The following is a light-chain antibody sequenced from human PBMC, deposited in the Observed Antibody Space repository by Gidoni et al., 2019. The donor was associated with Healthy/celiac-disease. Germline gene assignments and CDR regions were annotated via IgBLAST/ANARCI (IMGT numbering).Light chain of an antibody. CDR1: QSISSW. V-gene: IGKV1-5*03. CDR3: QQYNSYQAT. J-gene: IGKJ1*01. Sequence: DIQMTQSPSTLSASVGDRVTITCRASQSISSWLAWYQQKPGKAPKLLIYKASSLESGVPSRFSGSGSGTEFTLTISSLQPDDFATYYCQQYNSYQATFXQXTKVEIK. CDR2: KAS.